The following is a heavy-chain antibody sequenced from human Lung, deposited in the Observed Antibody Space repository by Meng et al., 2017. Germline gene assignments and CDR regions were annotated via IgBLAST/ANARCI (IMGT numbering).Heavy chain of an antibody. CDR2: INHSGST. V-gene: IGHV4-34*01. CDR3: ARGPTTMAHDFDY. Sequence: QVKLQQGGEGLLKPSETLSLTCVVSGGSFSDYYWSWIRQPPGKGLEWIGEINHSGSTNYNPSLESRATISVDTSQNNLSLKLSSVTAADSAVYYCARGPTTMAHDFDYWGQGTLVTVSS. J-gene: IGHJ4*02. CDR1: GGSFSDYY. D-gene: IGHD4-11*01.